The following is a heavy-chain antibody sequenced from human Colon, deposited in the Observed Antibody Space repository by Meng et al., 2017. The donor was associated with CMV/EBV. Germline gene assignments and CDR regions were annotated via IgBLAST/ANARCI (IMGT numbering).Heavy chain of an antibody. CDR3: ARDLHAGGWVCHWDY. J-gene: IGHJ4*02. CDR1: GFSFSRYA. Sequence: GGSLRLSCAASGFSFSRYAMNWFRQAPGKGLEWVSVISGSGRGTFSADSVKGRFTISRDNSRNTLYLQMNSLRAEDTAVYYCARDLHAGGWVCHWDYWGQGTLVTVSS. CDR2: ISGSGRGT. V-gene: IGHV3-23*01. D-gene: IGHD6-19*01.